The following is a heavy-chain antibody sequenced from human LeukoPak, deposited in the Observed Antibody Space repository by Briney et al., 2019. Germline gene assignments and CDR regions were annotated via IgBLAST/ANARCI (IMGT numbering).Heavy chain of an antibody. CDR2: INHSGST. V-gene: IGHV4-34*01. CDR3: ARSKYSSSYADY. Sequence: KTSETLSLTCAVYGGSFSGYYWSWIRQPPGKGLEWIGEINHSGSTNYNPSLKSRVTISVDTSKNQFSLKLSSVTAADTAVYYCARSKYSSSYADYWGQGTLVTVSS. J-gene: IGHJ4*02. CDR1: GGSFSGYY. D-gene: IGHD6-6*01.